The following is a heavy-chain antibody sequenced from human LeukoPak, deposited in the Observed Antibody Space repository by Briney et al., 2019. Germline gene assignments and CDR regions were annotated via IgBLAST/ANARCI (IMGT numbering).Heavy chain of an antibody. CDR3: TRLRDIVMGFDP. V-gene: IGHV3-49*03. Sequence: GGSLRLSCTASGFTFGDYAMSWFRQAPGKGLEWVGFIRSKTYGGTTEYAASVKGRFTISRDDSKSIAYLQLNSLKTEDTAAYYCTRLRDIVMGFDPWGQGTLVTVSS. CDR2: IRSKTYGGTT. CDR1: GFTFGDYA. D-gene: IGHD2-15*01. J-gene: IGHJ5*02.